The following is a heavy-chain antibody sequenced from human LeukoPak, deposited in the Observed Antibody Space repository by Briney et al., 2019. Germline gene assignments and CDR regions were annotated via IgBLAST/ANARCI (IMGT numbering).Heavy chain of an antibody. V-gene: IGHV1-2*02. Sequence: ASVKVSCKASGYTFTGYYMHWVRQAPGQGLEWMGWINPNSGGTNYAQKFQGRVTMTRDTSISTAYMELSRLRSDDTAVYYCARGFVVVPAAIPLQLWWYWGQGILVTVSS. CDR2: INPNSGGT. CDR1: GYTFTGYY. J-gene: IGHJ4*02. D-gene: IGHD2-2*01. CDR3: ARGFVVVPAAIPLQLWWY.